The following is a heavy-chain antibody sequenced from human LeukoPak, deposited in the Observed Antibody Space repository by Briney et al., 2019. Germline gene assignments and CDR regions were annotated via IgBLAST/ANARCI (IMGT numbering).Heavy chain of an antibody. CDR2: IKQDGSQK. CDR3: AREAEQLFTLPDY. Sequence: PGGSLRLSCAASGFTFSSYSMNWVRQAPGKGLEWVANIKQDGSQKYYVDSVKGRFTISRDNAKNSLYLQMNSLRPEDTAVYYCAREAEQLFTLPDYWGRGTLVTVSS. D-gene: IGHD6-13*01. J-gene: IGHJ4*02. CDR1: GFTFSSYS. V-gene: IGHV3-7*01.